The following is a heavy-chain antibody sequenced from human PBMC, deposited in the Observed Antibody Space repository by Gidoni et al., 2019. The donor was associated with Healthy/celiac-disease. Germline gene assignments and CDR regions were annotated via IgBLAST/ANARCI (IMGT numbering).Heavy chain of an antibody. CDR1: GYSFINYG. V-gene: IGHV1-18*01. CDR2: ISAYNGHT. CDR3: ARISSGYDSYFDY. J-gene: IGHJ4*02. Sequence: QVQLVQSGTEVNKPGASVKVSCKASGYSFINYGITWVRQAPGQGLEWMGWISAYNGHTNYPQKFQGRVTMTTDTSTSTAYMELRSLRSDDTAVYYCARISSGYDSYFDYWGQGTLVTVSS. D-gene: IGHD5-12*01.